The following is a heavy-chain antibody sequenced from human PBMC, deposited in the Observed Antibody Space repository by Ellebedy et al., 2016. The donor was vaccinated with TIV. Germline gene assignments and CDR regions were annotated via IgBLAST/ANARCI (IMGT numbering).Heavy chain of an antibody. CDR2: ISAFSANA. V-gene: IGHV1-18*01. Sequence: AASVKVSCKASGYTFTSYGISWVRQAPGQGLEWMGWISAFSANANYAQKFQGRVTMTTDTSTTTAYMELRSLISDDTAVYYCARHDFGSGNIYQFDYWGQGTLVTVSS. J-gene: IGHJ4*02. CDR3: ARHDFGSGNIYQFDY. D-gene: IGHD3-10*01. CDR1: GYTFTSYG.